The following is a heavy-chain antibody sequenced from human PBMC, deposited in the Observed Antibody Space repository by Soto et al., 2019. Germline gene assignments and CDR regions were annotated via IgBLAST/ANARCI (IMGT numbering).Heavy chain of an antibody. CDR3: ARAKLTMVRGGHYYYYGMDV. Sequence: TSETLSLTCAVSGGSISSSNWWSWVRQPPGKGLEWIGEIYHSGSTNYNPALKSRVTISVDKSKNQFSLKLSSVTAADTAVYYCARAKLTMVRGGHYYYYGMDVWGQGTTVTVSS. J-gene: IGHJ6*02. D-gene: IGHD3-10*01. CDR2: IYHSGST. CDR1: GGSISSSNW. V-gene: IGHV4-4*02.